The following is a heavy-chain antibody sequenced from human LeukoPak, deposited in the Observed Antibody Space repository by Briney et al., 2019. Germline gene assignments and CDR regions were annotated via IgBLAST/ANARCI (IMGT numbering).Heavy chain of an antibody. CDR1: GYTFTSYA. D-gene: IGHD3-10*01. V-gene: IGHV1-3*01. CDR2: INAGNGNT. Sequence: GASVKVSCKASGYTFTSYAMHWVRQAPGQRLEWMGWINAGNGNTKYSQKFQGRVTITRDTSASTAYMELSSLRSEDTAVYYCARGARAYGSGSYPVGKLFDYWGQGTLVTVSS. CDR3: ARGARAYGSGSYPVGKLFDY. J-gene: IGHJ4*02.